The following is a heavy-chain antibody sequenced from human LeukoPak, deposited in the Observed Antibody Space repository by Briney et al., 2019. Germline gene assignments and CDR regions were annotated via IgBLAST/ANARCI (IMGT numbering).Heavy chain of an antibody. V-gene: IGHV1-2*02. Sequence: ASVKVSCTTSGYTFTGDYMHWVRQAPGQGLEWMGWINPKSGDTNYLQKFQGRVTMTRDTSISTAYMELSSLRSDDTAVYFCATYYSDTSARDWGQGTLVTVSS. CDR2: INPKSGDT. J-gene: IGHJ4*02. CDR3: ATYYSDTSARD. CDR1: GYTFTGDY. D-gene: IGHD3-10*01.